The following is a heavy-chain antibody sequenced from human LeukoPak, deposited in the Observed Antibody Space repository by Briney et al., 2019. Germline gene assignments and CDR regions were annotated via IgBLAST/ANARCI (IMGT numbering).Heavy chain of an antibody. D-gene: IGHD6-13*01. CDR1: GYTFTTYY. CDR2: ISAYNGDK. Sequence: ASVKDSCKASGYTFTTYYMHWVRQATGQGLEWMRWISAYNGDKNYVQKFQGRVTMTTDTSTSTAYMELKSLRSDDTAVYYCAREEGAPIAAANIWGLGTKVTVSS. J-gene: IGHJ3*02. CDR3: AREEGAPIAAANI. V-gene: IGHV1-18*04.